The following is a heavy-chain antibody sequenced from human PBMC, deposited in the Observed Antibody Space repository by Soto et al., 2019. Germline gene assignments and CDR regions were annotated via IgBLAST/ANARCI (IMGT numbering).Heavy chain of an antibody. Sequence: EVQLEESGGGLVKPGGSLRLSCAASGFTFSSYTMNWVRQAPGKGLEWVSSISFSSTNIHYADSVRGRFTISRDNAKNSLYLQMNSRRAEDTAVYYCARGAGDLPYWGQGTLVTVSS. CDR2: ISFSSTNI. J-gene: IGHJ4*02. D-gene: IGHD7-27*01. V-gene: IGHV3-21*01. CDR1: GFTFSSYT. CDR3: ARGAGDLPY.